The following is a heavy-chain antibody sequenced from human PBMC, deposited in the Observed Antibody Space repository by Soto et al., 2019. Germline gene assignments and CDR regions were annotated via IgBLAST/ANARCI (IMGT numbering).Heavy chain of an antibody. Sequence: WESLRLSCKASGFNFREFAMGWVRRAPGGGVVGGSGISCCAGSTFYADSVKGRFSIPRDDSKDPLSLQLNSLTVEDTAHYFFRKADGEQWLISHLDTWGQGTQVTVSS. V-gene: IGHV3-23*01. CDR1: GFNFREFA. CDR3: RKADGEQWLISHLDT. D-gene: IGHD6-19*01. J-gene: IGHJ1*01. CDR2: ISCCAGST.